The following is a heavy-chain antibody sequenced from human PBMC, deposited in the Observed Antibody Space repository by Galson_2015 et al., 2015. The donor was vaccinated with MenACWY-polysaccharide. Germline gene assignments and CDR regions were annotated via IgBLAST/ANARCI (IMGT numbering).Heavy chain of an antibody. CDR2: IYDSGKT. CDR3: ARDSHYYGSGSHGWFDP. Sequence: ETLSLTCTVSGGSISRRSHYWGWIRQPPGKGLEWIGSIYDSGKTYYNPSLKSRGTISVDTSRNQFSLKLSSVTAADTAVYWCARDSHYYGSGSHGWFDPWGQGTLVSVCS. CDR1: GGSISRRSHY. D-gene: IGHD3-10*01. V-gene: IGHV4-39*07. J-gene: IGHJ5*02.